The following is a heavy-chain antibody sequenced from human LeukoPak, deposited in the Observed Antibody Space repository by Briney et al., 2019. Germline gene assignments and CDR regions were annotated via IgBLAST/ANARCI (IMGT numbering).Heavy chain of an antibody. J-gene: IGHJ4*02. Sequence: SGTLSLTCAVSGGSISSSYWWTWVRQPPVKGLEWIGEIYHSGSTNYNPSLKSRVTISVDTSKNQFSLKLSSVTAADTAVYYCARRARRGYDYWGQGTLVTVSS. CDR2: IYHSGST. V-gene: IGHV4-4*02. CDR3: ARRARRGYDY. D-gene: IGHD3-22*01. CDR1: GGSISSSYW.